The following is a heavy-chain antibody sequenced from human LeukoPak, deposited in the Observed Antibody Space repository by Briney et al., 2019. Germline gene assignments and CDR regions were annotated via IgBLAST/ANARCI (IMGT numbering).Heavy chain of an antibody. Sequence: GGSLRLPCAASGFTFSGSAMHWVRQASGKGLEWVGRIRSKANSYATAYAASVKGRFTISRDDSKNTAYLQMNSLKTEDTAVYYCTRHSDSSAVGGQGTLVTVSS. CDR1: GFTFSGSA. V-gene: IGHV3-73*01. J-gene: IGHJ4*02. CDR2: IRSKANSYAT. CDR3: TRHSDSSAV. D-gene: IGHD3-22*01.